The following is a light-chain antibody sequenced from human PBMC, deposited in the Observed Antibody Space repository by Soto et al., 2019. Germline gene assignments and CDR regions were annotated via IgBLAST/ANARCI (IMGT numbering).Light chain of an antibody. V-gene: IGLV2-14*01. CDR2: EVS. CDR3: SSYTSSSTRV. J-gene: IGLJ1*01. Sequence: QSALTQPASVSGSPGQSITISCTGTSSDVGGYDYVSWYQHHPGKAPKLMIYEVSNRPSGGSNRFSGSKSGNTASLTISGLQAEDEADYYCSSYTSSSTRVFRTGTKLTVL. CDR1: SSDVGGYDY.